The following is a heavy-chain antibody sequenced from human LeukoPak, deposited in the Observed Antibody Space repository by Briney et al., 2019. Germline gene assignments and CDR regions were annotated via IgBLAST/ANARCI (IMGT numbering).Heavy chain of an antibody. Sequence: ASVKVSCKASGGTFSSYAISWVRQAPGQGLEWMGWISAYNGNTNYAQKLQGRVTMTTDTSTSTAYMELRSLRSDDTAVYYCARELTSQLSHTTWFAPWGQGTLVTVSS. D-gene: IGHD2-2*01. CDR3: ARELTSQLSHTTWFAP. J-gene: IGHJ5*02. CDR1: GGTFSSYA. CDR2: ISAYNGNT. V-gene: IGHV1-18*01.